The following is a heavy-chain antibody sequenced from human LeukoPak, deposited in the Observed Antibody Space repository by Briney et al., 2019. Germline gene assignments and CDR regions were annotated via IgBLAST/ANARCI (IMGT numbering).Heavy chain of an antibody. CDR2: ISSSSSYT. CDR1: GFTFSSYS. V-gene: IGHV3-21*01. J-gene: IGHJ4*02. Sequence: GGSLRLSCAASGFTFSSYSMNWVRQAPGKGLEWVSSISSSSSYTYYADSVKGRFTISRDNAKNSLYLQMNSLRAEDTAVYYCARDAIFSLFGGLWGQGTLVTVSS. D-gene: IGHD3-16*01. CDR3: ARDAIFSLFGGL.